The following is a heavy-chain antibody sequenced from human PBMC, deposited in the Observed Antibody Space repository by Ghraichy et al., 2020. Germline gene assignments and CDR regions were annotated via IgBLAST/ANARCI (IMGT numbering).Heavy chain of an antibody. Sequence: AGSLRLSCAASGFTFSTYAMSWVRQAPGKGLEWVSRISGSGRNTYYADSVKGRFTISRDNSKNALELQMNSLRAEDTAVYYCAATSHGFDFWGQGTMVSVSS. CDR1: GFTFSTYA. J-gene: IGHJ3*01. D-gene: IGHD1-1*01. CDR2: ISGSGRNT. CDR3: AATSHGFDF. V-gene: IGHV3-23*01.